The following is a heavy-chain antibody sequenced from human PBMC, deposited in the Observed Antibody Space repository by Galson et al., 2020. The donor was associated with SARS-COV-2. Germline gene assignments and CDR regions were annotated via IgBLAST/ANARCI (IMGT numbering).Heavy chain of an antibody. Sequence: SETLSLTCTVSNDSITSSRYYWGWIRQSPGKGLEWIGTIYFSGNTYYNTSLKSRVTISVDTSKNQFSLRLSSVTAADTAVYYCARGGDTLTGYYHPFDYWGQGALVTVSS. V-gene: IGHV4-39*01. J-gene: IGHJ4*02. D-gene: IGHD3-9*01. CDR1: NDSITSSRYY. CDR2: IYFSGNT. CDR3: ARGGDTLTGYYHPFDY.